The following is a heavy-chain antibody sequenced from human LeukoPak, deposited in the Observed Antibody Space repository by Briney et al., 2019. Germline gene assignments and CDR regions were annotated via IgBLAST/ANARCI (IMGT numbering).Heavy chain of an antibody. CDR1: GYTFTGYY. J-gene: IGHJ6*03. Sequence: ASVKVSCKASGYTFTGYYMHWVRQTPGQGPEWMGWINPNSGATNYAQKFQGRVTLTRDTSISTAYMELSSLRSDDTAVYYCARAQQNYFYYYMDVWAKGTTVTVSS. CDR2: INPNSGAT. CDR3: ARAQQNYFYYYMDV. V-gene: IGHV1-2*02.